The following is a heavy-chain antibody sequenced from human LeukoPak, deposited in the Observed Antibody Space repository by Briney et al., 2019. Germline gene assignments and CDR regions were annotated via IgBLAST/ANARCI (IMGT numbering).Heavy chain of an antibody. J-gene: IGHJ4*02. CDR2: IYTSGST. V-gene: IGHV4-61*02. CDR3: ASANYDFWSGYSVY. Sequence: PSETLSLTCTVSGYSISSGYYWSWIRQPAGKGLEWIGRIYTSGSTNYNPSLKSRVTISVDTSKNQFSLKLSSVTAADTAVYYCASANYDFWSGYSVYWGQGTLVTVSS. CDR1: GYSISSGYY. D-gene: IGHD3-3*01.